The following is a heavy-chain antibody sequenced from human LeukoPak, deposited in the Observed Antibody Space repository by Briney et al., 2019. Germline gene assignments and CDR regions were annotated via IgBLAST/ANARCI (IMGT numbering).Heavy chain of an antibody. Sequence: PGGSLRLSCAASGFTFSSYSMNWVRQAPGKGLEWVSSISSSSSYIYYADSEKGRFTISRDNAKNSLYLQMNSLRAEDTAVYYCARDQGDASMVRGVIIPYNWFDPWGQGTLVTVSS. D-gene: IGHD3-10*01. CDR1: GFTFSSYS. CDR2: ISSSSSYI. J-gene: IGHJ5*02. V-gene: IGHV3-21*01. CDR3: ARDQGDASMVRGVIIPYNWFDP.